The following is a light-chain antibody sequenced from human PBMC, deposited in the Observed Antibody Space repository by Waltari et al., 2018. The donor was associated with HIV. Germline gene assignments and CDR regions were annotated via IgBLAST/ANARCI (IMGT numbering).Light chain of an antibody. J-gene: IGLJ3*02. CDR1: SSNIGRNT. CDR2: SNN. CDR3: ATWDDSLNGRV. V-gene: IGLV1-44*01. Sequence: QSMLTQPPSASGTPGQRVTISCSASSSNIGRNTVNWYQQLPGTAPKLLIYSNNPRPSGVPDRFSGSKSGTSASLAISGLQSEDEADYYCATWDDSLNGRVFGGGTKLTVL.